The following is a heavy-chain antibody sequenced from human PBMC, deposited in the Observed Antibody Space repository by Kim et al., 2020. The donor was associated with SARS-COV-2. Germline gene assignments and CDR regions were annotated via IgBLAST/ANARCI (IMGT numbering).Heavy chain of an antibody. CDR2: ISNDGSST. CDR1: GLTFNNYW. V-gene: IGHV3-74*01. CDR3: TRVYTILTGYYNY. J-gene: IGHJ4*01. Sequence: GGSLRLSCAAPGLTFNNYWMHWVRQAPGKGPVWVARISNDGSSTTYADSVKGRFTISRDNAKNTLYLQMNSLRAEDTAVYYCTRVYTILTGYYNYWGHGTLVTVSS. D-gene: IGHD3-9*01.